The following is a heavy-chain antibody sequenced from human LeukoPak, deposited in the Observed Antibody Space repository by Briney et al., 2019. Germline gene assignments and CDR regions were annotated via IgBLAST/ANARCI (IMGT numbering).Heavy chain of an antibody. D-gene: IGHD3-10*01. CDR2: IYYSGST. Sequence: SETLSLTCTVSGVSISSSSYYWGWIRQPPGKGLEWIGSIYYSGSTYYNPSLNSRVTISVDTSKNQFSLKLSSVTAADTAVYYCAKAGPMIRGPFDPWGQGTLVTVSS. J-gene: IGHJ5*02. CDR3: AKAGPMIRGPFDP. CDR1: GVSISSSSYY. V-gene: IGHV4-39*01.